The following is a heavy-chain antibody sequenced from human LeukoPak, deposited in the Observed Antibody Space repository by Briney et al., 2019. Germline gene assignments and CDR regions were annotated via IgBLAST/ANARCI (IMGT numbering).Heavy chain of an antibody. CDR2: ISAYNGNT. D-gene: IGHD3-22*01. V-gene: IGHV1-18*01. Sequence: ASVKVSCKASGYTFTSYGISWVRQAPGQGLEWMGWISAYNGNTNYAQKLQGRVTMTTDTSTSTAYMELRSLRSDDTAVYYCARDDSYDSCGYNWFDPWGQGTLVTVSS. CDR3: ARDDSYDSCGYNWFDP. CDR1: GYTFTSYG. J-gene: IGHJ5*02.